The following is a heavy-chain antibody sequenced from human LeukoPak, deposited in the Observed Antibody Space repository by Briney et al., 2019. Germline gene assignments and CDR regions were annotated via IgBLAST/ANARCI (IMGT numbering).Heavy chain of an antibody. CDR2: ISSSGSTI. CDR1: GFTFSSYE. Sequence: GGSLRLSCAASGFTFSSYEMNWVHQAPGKGLEWVSYISSSGSTIYYADSVKGRFTISRDNAENSLYLQMNSLRAEDTAVYYCARDQGGSSNVNFDYWGQGTLVTVSS. V-gene: IGHV3-48*03. J-gene: IGHJ4*02. D-gene: IGHD1-26*01. CDR3: ARDQGGSSNVNFDY.